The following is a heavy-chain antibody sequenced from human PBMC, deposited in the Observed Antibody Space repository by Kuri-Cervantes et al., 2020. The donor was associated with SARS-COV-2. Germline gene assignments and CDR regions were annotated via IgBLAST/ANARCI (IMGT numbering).Heavy chain of an antibody. CDR1: GGTFSSYA. V-gene: IGHV1-69*04. D-gene: IGHD3-22*01. CDR2: IIPILGIA. Sequence: SVKVSCKSSGGTFSSYAISWVRQAPGQGLEWMGRIIPILGIANYAQKFQGRVTITADKSTSTAYMELSSLRSEDTAVYYCARDPYYYDSSGYHGSDYWGQGTLVTVSS. J-gene: IGHJ4*02. CDR3: ARDPYYYDSSGYHGSDY.